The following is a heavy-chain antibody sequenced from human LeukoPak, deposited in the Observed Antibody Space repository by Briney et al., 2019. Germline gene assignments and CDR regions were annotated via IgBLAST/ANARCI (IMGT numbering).Heavy chain of an antibody. D-gene: IGHD2-21*02. V-gene: IGHV4-39*01. CDR3: ARNNCGGDCPYFDY. J-gene: IGHJ4*02. CDR1: GGPIAISSYY. CDR2: IYYSGST. Sequence: SETLSLTCTVSGGPIAISSYYWGWIRQPPGKGLEWIGSIYYSGSTYYNPSLKSRVTISVDTSKNQFSLKLNSVTAADTAVYYCARNNCGGDCPYFDYWGQGTLVTVSS.